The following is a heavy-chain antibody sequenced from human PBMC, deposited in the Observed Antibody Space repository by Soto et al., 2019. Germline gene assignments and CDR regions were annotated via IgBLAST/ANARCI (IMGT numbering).Heavy chain of an antibody. J-gene: IGHJ4*02. CDR2: VIPILGQA. V-gene: IGHV1-69*01. CDR3: ASVGGIGAPPGTDY. Sequence: QVQLVQSGAEVKKPGSSVKVSCKASGGIFSSYAISWLRQAPGQGLEWMGAVIPILGQAYYAQDLQDRVSITADESTRTPYMELSSLRSEDTAVYFCASVGGIGAPPGTDYWGQGTLVTVSS. D-gene: IGHD6-6*01. CDR1: GGIFSSYA.